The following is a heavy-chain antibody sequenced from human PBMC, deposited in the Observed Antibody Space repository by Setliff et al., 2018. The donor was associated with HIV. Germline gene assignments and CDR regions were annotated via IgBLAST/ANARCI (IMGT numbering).Heavy chain of an antibody. J-gene: IGHJ6*03. CDR3: ARGADGDYRYYMDV. D-gene: IGHD4-17*01. CDR1: GGTFSSYG. Sequence: GASVKVSCKASGGTFSSYGVNWVRQAPGQGLEWMGGIFPFFGSANYAQKFQGRVTITADVSTSTIYMELSSLTSEDTAVYYCARGADGDYRYYMDVWG. CDR2: IFPFFGSA. V-gene: IGHV1-69*13.